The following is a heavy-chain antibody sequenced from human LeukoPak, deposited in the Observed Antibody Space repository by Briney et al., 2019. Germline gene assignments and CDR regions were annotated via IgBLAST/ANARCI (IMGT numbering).Heavy chain of an antibody. V-gene: IGHV4-4*07. Sequence: SETLSLTCTVSGGSISSYYWSWIRQPAGRGLEWIGRIYTSGSTNYNPSLKSRATISVDKSKNQFSLKLSSVTAADTAVYYCARVLVERGYYFDYWGQGTLVTVSS. J-gene: IGHJ4*02. D-gene: IGHD2-8*01. CDR3: ARVLVERGYYFDY. CDR1: GGSISSYY. CDR2: IYTSGST.